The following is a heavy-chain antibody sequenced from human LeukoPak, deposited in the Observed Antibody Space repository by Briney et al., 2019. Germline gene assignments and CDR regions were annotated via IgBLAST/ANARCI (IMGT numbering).Heavy chain of an antibody. D-gene: IGHD3-22*01. V-gene: IGHV5-51*01. CDR1: GYGFTSYW. CDR2: IYPGDSDT. Sequence: GESLQISCKGSGYGFTSYWIVWVRRMPGKGREYMGIIYPGDSDTTYSPSFQGQVTISADKSISTAYLQWSSLKASDTAMYYCARSSSGYYSYWGQGTLVTVSS. J-gene: IGHJ4*02. CDR3: ARSSSGYYSY.